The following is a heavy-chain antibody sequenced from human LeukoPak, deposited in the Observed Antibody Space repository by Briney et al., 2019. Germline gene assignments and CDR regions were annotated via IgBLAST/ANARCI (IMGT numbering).Heavy chain of an antibody. Sequence: SQTLSLTCTVSGGSISSGGYYWSWIRQPAGKGLEWIGRIYTSGSTNYNPSLRSRVTMSVDTSKNQFSLKLSSVTAADTAVYYCARVAGYSSGWYTIDYWGQGTLVTVSS. CDR2: IYTSGST. J-gene: IGHJ4*02. CDR3: ARVAGYSSGWYTIDY. V-gene: IGHV4-61*02. D-gene: IGHD6-19*01. CDR1: GGSISSGGYY.